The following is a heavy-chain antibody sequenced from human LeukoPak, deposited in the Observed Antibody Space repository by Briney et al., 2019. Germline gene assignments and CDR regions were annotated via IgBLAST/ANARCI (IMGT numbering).Heavy chain of an antibody. CDR1: GGSISSYY. V-gene: IGHV4-59*01. J-gene: IGHJ4*02. CDR3: ARENGSGAPTY. Sequence: SETLSLTCTVSGGSISSYYWSWIRQPPGKGLEWIGYIYYSGSTNYNPSLKSRVTISVDTSKNQFSLKLSSVTAADTAVYYCARENGSGAPTYWGQGTLVTVSS. D-gene: IGHD2-15*01. CDR2: IYYSGST.